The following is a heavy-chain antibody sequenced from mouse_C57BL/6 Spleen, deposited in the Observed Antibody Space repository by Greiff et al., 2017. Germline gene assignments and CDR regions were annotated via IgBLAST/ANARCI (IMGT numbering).Heavy chain of an antibody. CDR2: INPSTGGT. Sequence: EVQLQQSGPELVKPGASVKISCKASGYSFTGYYMNWVKQSPEKSLEWIGEINPSTGGTTYNQKFKAKATLTVDKSSSTAYMQLKSLTSEDSAVYYCAILVTTVVASYYFDYWGQGTTLTVSS. CDR1: GYSFTGYY. CDR3: AILVTTVVASYYFDY. V-gene: IGHV1-42*01. D-gene: IGHD1-1*01. J-gene: IGHJ2*01.